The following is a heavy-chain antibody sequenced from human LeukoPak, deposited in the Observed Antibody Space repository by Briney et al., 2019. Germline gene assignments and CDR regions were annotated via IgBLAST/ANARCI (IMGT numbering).Heavy chain of an antibody. CDR3: ARDLTSDYGGNPGAFGI. J-gene: IGHJ3*02. CDR1: GGSISSSNW. Sequence: SGTLSLTCAVSGGSISSSNWWSWVRQPPGKGLEWIGEIYHSGSTNYNPSLKSRVTISVDKSKNQFSLKLSSVTAADTAVYYCARDLTSDYGGNPGAFGIWGQGTMVTVSS. CDR2: IYHSGST. D-gene: IGHD4-23*01. V-gene: IGHV4-4*02.